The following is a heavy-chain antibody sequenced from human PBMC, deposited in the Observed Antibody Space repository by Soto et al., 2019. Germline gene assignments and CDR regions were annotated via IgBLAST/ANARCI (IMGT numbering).Heavy chain of an antibody. V-gene: IGHV1-69*01. CDR1: GGTFSSYS. Sequence: QVQLVQSGAEVKKPGSSVKVSCKASGGTFSSYSINWVRQAPGQGLEWMGEIIPIFGTANYAQKFQGRVKITADESTSTSYMELSSLRSEDTAVYYCARDGGRHYVGIDYWGQGTLVTVSS. CDR2: IIPIFGTA. D-gene: IGHD1-26*01. J-gene: IGHJ4*02. CDR3: ARDGGRHYVGIDY.